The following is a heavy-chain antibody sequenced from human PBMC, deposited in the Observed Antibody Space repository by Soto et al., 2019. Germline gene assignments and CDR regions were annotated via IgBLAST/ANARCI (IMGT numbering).Heavy chain of an antibody. Sequence: SEPLSLTCSIYIASFSGYYWSWIRQPPVKVLEWIGEISQSGNTNYSPSLKSRVSISIDTSKKQFSLNLASVSAAGTAVYYCARAPKVSGSSQTRPDFWGQGTLVTVSS. D-gene: IGHD6-6*01. V-gene: IGHV4-34*01. J-gene: IGHJ4*02. CDR3: ARAPKVSGSSQTRPDF. CDR1: IASFSGYY. CDR2: ISQSGNT.